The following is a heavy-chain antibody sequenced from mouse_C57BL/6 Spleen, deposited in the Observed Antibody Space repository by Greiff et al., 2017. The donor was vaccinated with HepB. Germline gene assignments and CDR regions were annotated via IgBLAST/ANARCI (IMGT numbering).Heavy chain of an antibody. D-gene: IGHD1-1*01. J-gene: IGHJ4*01. V-gene: IGHV5-9*01. CDR3: ARQDHYYGTAMDY. Sequence: DVHLVESGGGLVKPGGSLKLSCAASGFTFSSYTMSWVRQTPEKRLEWVATISGGGGNTYYPDSVKGRFTISRDNAKNTLYLQMSSLRSEDTALYYCARQDHYYGTAMDYWGQGTSVTVSS. CDR2: ISGGGGNT. CDR1: GFTFSSYT.